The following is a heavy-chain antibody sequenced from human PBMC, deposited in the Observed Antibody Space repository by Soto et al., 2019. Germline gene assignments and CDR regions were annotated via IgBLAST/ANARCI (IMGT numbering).Heavy chain of an antibody. CDR3: ARGEYSSGWAPHYYGMDV. CDR1: GGTFSSYA. Sequence: SVKVSCKASGGTFSSYAISWVRQAPGQGLEWMGGIIPIFGTANYAQKFQGRVTITADESTSTAYMELSSLRSEDTAVYYCARGEYSSGWAPHYYGMDVWGQGTTVTVSS. V-gene: IGHV1-69*13. D-gene: IGHD6-19*01. CDR2: IIPIFGTA. J-gene: IGHJ6*02.